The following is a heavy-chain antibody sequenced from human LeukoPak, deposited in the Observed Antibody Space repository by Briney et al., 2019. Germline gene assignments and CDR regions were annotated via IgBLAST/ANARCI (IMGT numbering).Heavy chain of an antibody. V-gene: IGHV3-23*01. D-gene: IGHD1-26*01. CDR1: GFTFGSYA. J-gene: IGHJ4*02. Sequence: GGSLRLSCAASGFTFGSYAMSWVRQAPGKGLEWVSAITDSGGDTYYADSVKGRFTISRGNSKNTLYLQMNSLRPDDTAVYYCAKGSSPSRPYYFDYWGQGTLVTVSS. CDR2: ITDSGGDT. CDR3: AKGSSPSRPYYFDY.